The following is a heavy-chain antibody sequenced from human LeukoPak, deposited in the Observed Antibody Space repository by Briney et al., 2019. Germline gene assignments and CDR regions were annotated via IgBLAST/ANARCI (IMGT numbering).Heavy chain of an antibody. J-gene: IGHJ3*02. CDR3: ARVREAYYDRAFDI. CDR1: GGSISGYF. D-gene: IGHD3-22*01. V-gene: IGHV4-59*01. CDR2: ISYNGNT. Sequence: PSETLSLTCTVSGGSISGYFWNWIRQPPGKGLEWIAYISYNGNTGYNPSLKSRVTISVDTSKNKLSLKLNSMSAADTAVCYCARVREAYYDRAFDIWGQGTMVSVSS.